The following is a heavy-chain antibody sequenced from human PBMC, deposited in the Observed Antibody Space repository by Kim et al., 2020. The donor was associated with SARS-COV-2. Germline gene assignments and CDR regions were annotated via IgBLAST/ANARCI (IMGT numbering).Heavy chain of an antibody. J-gene: IGHJ5*02. CDR2: IYYSGST. V-gene: IGHV4-39*01. Sequence: SETLSLTCTVSGGSISSSSYFWGWIRQPPGKGLAWIGNIYYSGSTYYNPSLKSRVTISVDTSKNQFSLRLSSVTAADTAVYYCARHSRAPYSNWFDPWGQGTLVTVSS. CDR1: GGSISSSSYF. D-gene: IGHD1-26*01. CDR3: ARHSRAPYSNWFDP.